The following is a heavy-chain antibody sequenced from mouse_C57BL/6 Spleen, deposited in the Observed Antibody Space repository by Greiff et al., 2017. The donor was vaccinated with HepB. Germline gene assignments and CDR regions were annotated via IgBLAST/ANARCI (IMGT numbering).Heavy chain of an antibody. CDR2: ISSGSSTI. Sequence: EVQLVESGGGLVKPGGSLKLSCAASGFTFSDYGMHWVRQAPEKGLEWVAYISSGSSTIYYADTVKGRFTISRDNAKNTLFLQMTSLRSEDTAMYYCAGTVPLYYAMDYWGQGTSVTVSS. V-gene: IGHV5-17*01. CDR3: AGTVPLYYAMDY. CDR1: GFTFSDYG. J-gene: IGHJ4*01.